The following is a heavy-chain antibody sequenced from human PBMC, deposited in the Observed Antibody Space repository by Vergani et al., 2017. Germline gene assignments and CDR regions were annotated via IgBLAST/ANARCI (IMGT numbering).Heavy chain of an antibody. CDR2: INHSGST. Sequence: VQLQQWGAGLLKPSETLSLTCAVYGGSFSGYYWSWIRQPPGKGLGWIGEINHSGSTNYNPSLKSRVTISLDTSKNPFALKLSSVTAADTAVSYCARGSSSWYNHAFEIWGRGAMVTGSS. J-gene: IGHJ3*02. V-gene: IGHV4-34*01. D-gene: IGHD6-13*01. CDR1: GGSFSGYY. CDR3: ARGSSSWYNHAFEI.